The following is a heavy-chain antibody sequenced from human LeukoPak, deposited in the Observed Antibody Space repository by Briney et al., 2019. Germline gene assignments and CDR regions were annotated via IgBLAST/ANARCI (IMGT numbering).Heavy chain of an antibody. CDR3: AKGGGYYDSSGYYLDY. CDR1: GFIFTDYG. V-gene: IGHV3-30*02. J-gene: IGHJ4*02. Sequence: GGSLRLSCAASGFIFTDYGMHWVRQAPGKGLEWLTFIRYDVSDKYYADSVKGRFTISRDNSKNTLYLQMNSLRAEDTAVYYCAKGGGYYDSSGYYLDYWGQGTLVTVSS. CDR2: IRYDVSDK. D-gene: IGHD3-22*01.